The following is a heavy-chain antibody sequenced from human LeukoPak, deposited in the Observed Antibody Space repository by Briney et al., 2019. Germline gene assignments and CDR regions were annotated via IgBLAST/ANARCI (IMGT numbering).Heavy chain of an antibody. CDR3: ARERFGDFDY. D-gene: IGHD3-10*01. Sequence: GGSLKLSCAASGFTFSSYSMNWVRQAPGKGLEWVSYISSSSGTIYYADSVKGRFTISRDNAKNSLYLQMNSLRDDDTAVYYCARERFGDFDYRGQGTLVTVSS. V-gene: IGHV3-48*02. CDR1: GFTFSSYS. CDR2: ISSSSGTI. J-gene: IGHJ4*02.